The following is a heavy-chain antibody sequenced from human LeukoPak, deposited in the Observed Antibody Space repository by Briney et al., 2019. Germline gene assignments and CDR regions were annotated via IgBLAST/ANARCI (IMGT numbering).Heavy chain of an antibody. V-gene: IGHV3-74*01. CDR3: ARAPSEIGGYYPEYFRH. Sequence: GGSLRLSCAASAFTFSTYWMHWVRHAPGKGLVWVSRIKSDGSTNYADSGKGRFTISRDNAKNTVSLQMNSLRPEDTGVYYCARAPSEIGGYYPEYFRHWGQGTLVTVSS. D-gene: IGHD3-22*01. CDR2: IKSDGST. CDR1: AFTFSTYW. J-gene: IGHJ1*01.